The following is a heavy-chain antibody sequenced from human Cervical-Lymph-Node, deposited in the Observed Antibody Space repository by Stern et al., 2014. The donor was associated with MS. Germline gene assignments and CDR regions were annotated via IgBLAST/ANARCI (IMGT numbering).Heavy chain of an antibody. CDR2: IYYRGNT. CDR1: GASITSYY. V-gene: IGHV4-59*01. CDR3: ARATDL. Sequence: QVQLQESGPGLLRPSETLSLTCTVSGASITSYYWSWIRQPPGKGLEWIGYIYYRGNTNYNASLKGRVAISIGTSKTQFSLRLSSVTGADTAVYYCARATDLWGQGTLVTVSS. J-gene: IGHJ5*02.